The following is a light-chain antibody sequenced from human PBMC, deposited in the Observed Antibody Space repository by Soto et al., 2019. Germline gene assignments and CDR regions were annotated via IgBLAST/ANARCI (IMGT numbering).Light chain of an antibody. CDR3: QHYNTYSWFT. CDR2: RAS. J-gene: IGKJ3*01. Sequence: DIQMTQSPSTLSASVGDTVTITCRASQTISNWLAWYQQKPGKAPKLLIYRASTLESGVPSRFSGSGSETEFTLTISSVQPDDFATYYCQHYNTYSWFTFGPGTKVDIK. V-gene: IGKV1-5*03. CDR1: QTISNW.